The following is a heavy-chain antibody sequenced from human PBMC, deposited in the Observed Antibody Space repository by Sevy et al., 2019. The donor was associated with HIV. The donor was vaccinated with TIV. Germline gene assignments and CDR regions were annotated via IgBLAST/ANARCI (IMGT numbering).Heavy chain of an antibody. CDR2: ISSSSSYI. D-gene: IGHD5-12*01. J-gene: IGHJ6*02. CDR3: ARDTATGYSGYDYPTGEYYYGMDV. Sequence: GGSLRLSCAASGFTFSSYSMNWVRQAPGKGLEWVSSISSSSSYIYYADSVKGRFTISRDNAKNSLYLQMNSLRAEDKAVYYWARDTATGYSGYDYPTGEYYYGMDVLGQRTTVTVSS. CDR1: GFTFSSYS. V-gene: IGHV3-21*01.